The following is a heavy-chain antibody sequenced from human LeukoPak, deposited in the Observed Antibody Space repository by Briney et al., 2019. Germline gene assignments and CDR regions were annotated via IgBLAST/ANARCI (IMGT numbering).Heavy chain of an antibody. D-gene: IGHD1-7*01. Sequence: KPSETLSLTCTVSGGSITTYYWSWIRQPPGKGLEWIGYIYYSGSTNYNPSLKSRVTISVDTSKNQFSLKLSSVIAADTAVYYCARGAGTEDYWGQGTLVTVSS. J-gene: IGHJ4*02. CDR3: ARGAGTEDY. V-gene: IGHV4-59*01. CDR1: GGSITTYY. CDR2: IYYSGST.